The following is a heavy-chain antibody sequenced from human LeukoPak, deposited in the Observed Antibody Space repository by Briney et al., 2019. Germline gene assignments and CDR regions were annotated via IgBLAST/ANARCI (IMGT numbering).Heavy chain of an antibody. CDR1: GFTFSTSA. V-gene: IGHV3-23*01. Sequence: PGGSLRLSCVASGFTFSTSAMSWVRQAPGKGLEWVSSISGSGGKTYYADSVKGRFTISRDNSQNTLYLYMNSLRADDTAVYYCGKEMTSMVTDEYWGQGTLVTVSS. CDR3: GKEMTSMVTDEY. J-gene: IGHJ4*02. D-gene: IGHD5-18*01. CDR2: ISGSGGKT.